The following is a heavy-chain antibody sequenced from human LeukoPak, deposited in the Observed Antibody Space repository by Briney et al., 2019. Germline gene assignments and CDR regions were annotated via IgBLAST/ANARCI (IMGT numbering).Heavy chain of an antibody. D-gene: IGHD3-9*01. J-gene: IGHJ4*02. Sequence: SETLSLTCTVCGGSISSYYWSWLRQPRGKGLEWIGYIYYSGSTTYNPSLKSRVTISVDTSKNQFSLKLSSVPAADTAVHYCASVPAYYDILTGPHFDYWGQGTLVTVSS. CDR1: GGSISSYY. V-gene: IGHV4-59*01. CDR2: IYYSGST. CDR3: ASVPAYYDILTGPHFDY.